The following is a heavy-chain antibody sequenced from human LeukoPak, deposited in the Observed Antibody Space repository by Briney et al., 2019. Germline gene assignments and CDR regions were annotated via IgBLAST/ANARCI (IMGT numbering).Heavy chain of an antibody. CDR3: ATGDWVRGVNNYYYYYMDV. CDR2: IDPNSGGT. Sequence: ASVKLSCKASGYTFTGYYMHWVRQTPGQGREWMGRIDPNSGGTNYEQKFQGRVTMTRDTSISKAYMELSRLRADDTAVYYCATGDWVRGVNNYYYYYMDVWGKGTTVTVSS. V-gene: IGHV1-2*06. J-gene: IGHJ6*03. CDR1: GYTFTGYY. D-gene: IGHD3-10*01.